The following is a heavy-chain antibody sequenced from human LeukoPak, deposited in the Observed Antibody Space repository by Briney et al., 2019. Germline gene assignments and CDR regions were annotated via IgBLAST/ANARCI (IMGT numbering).Heavy chain of an antibody. CDR2: IYYSGST. V-gene: IGHV4-59*01. CDR3: ARAPRGYSYDFDY. CDR1: GGSISSYY. Sequence: SETLSLTCTVSGGSISSYYWSWLRQPPGKGLEWIGYIYYSGSTNYNPSLKSRVTISVDTSKNQCSLKLSSVTAADTAVYYCARAPRGYSYDFDYWGQGTLVTVSS. D-gene: IGHD5-18*01. J-gene: IGHJ4*02.